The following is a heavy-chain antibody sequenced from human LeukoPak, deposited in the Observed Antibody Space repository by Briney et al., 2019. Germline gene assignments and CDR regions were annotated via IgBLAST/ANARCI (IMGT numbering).Heavy chain of an antibody. Sequence: PGGSLRLSCAASGFTFSSYAMHWVRQAPGKGLEWVAAISYDGSNKYYADSVKGRFTISRDNSKNTLYLQMNSLRAEDTAVYYCAREVDDSSGYYQPYYYYYGMDVWGQGTTVTVSS. J-gene: IGHJ6*02. V-gene: IGHV3-30-3*01. D-gene: IGHD3-22*01. CDR3: AREVDDSSGYYQPYYYYYGMDV. CDR2: ISYDGSNK. CDR1: GFTFSSYA.